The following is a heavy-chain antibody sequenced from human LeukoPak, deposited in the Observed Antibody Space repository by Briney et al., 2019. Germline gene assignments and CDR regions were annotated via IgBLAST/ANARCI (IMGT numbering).Heavy chain of an antibody. CDR1: GFTFSSYA. D-gene: IGHD3-10*01. Sequence: GGSLRLSCGASGFTFSSYAMSWVRQAPGKGLEWVSAISGSGGSTYYADSVKGRFTISRDNSKNTLYLQMNSLRAEDTAVYYCAKDLAMVRGVIGAFDIWGQGTMVTVSS. CDR3: AKDLAMVRGVIGAFDI. V-gene: IGHV3-23*01. J-gene: IGHJ3*02. CDR2: ISGSGGST.